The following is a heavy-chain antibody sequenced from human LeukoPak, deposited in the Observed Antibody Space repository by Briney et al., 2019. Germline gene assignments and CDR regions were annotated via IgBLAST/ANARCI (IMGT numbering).Heavy chain of an antibody. CDR1: GFTFSRYA. V-gene: IGHV3-64D*06. Sequence: GGSLILSCSASGFTFSRYAMHWVRQAPGKGLEYVSAISSNGGSTYYADSVKGRFTISRDNSRNTLHLQMSSLRVEDTVVYYCAKDLTTGKGGYWGQGTLVTVSS. CDR2: ISSNGGST. J-gene: IGHJ4*02. CDR3: AKDLTTGKGGY. D-gene: IGHD4-17*01.